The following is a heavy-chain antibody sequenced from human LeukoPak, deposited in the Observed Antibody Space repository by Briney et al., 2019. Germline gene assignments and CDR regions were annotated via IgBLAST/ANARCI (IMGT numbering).Heavy chain of an antibody. CDR2: IYYSGST. Sequence: SETLSLTCTISGGSVSDYYWSWIRQSPGKGLEWIGYIYYSGSTNYNPSLKSRVTISVDTSKNQFSLKLSSVTAADTAVYYCASTPPPGVTWFDPWGQGTLVTVSS. CDR3: ASTPPPGVTWFDP. CDR1: GGSVSDYY. V-gene: IGHV4-59*02. J-gene: IGHJ5*02.